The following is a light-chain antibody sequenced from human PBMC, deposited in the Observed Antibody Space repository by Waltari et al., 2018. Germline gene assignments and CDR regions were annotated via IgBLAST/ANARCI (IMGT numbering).Light chain of an antibody. CDR3: SSYTSSRTLI. CDR2: DVS. J-gene: IGLJ2*01. CDR1: SSDVGGYNY. Sequence: QSALTQPASVSGSPGQSITISCTGTSSDVGGYNYVSWYQQHPGKAPKLLIYDVSNRPSGVSNRFSGSKSCNTASLTISGLQAEDEADYYCSSYTSSRTLIFGGGTKLTVL. V-gene: IGLV2-14*01.